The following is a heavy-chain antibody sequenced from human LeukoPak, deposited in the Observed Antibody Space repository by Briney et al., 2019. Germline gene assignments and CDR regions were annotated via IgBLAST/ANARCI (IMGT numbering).Heavy chain of an antibody. D-gene: IGHD1-26*01. Sequence: ASVKVSCKASGYTFSSYSIHWVRQAPGQKLEWMGWINAGGGNTKYSQRFQDRVTFTRDTSASTAYMELSGLRSEDAAVYYCARDGRVFDYWGQGTLVTVSS. CDR2: INAGGGNT. J-gene: IGHJ4*02. CDR1: GYTFSSYS. CDR3: ARDGRVFDY. V-gene: IGHV1-3*01.